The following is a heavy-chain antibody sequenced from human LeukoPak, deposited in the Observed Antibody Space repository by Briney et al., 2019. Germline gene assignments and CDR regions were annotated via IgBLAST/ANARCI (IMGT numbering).Heavy chain of an antibody. V-gene: IGHV3-21*01. CDR3: ARFGTNTVTTDYYFGY. Sequence: GGSLRLSCAASGFTFSSYSMNWVRQAPGKGLEWVSSISSSSSYIYYADSVKGRFTISRDNAKNSLYLQMNSLRAEDTAVYYCARFGTNTVTTDYYFGYWGQGTLVTVSS. D-gene: IGHD4-17*01. J-gene: IGHJ4*02. CDR2: ISSSSSYI. CDR1: GFTFSSYS.